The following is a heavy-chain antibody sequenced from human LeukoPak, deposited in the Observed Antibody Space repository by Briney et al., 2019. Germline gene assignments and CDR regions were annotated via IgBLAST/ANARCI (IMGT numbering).Heavy chain of an antibody. Sequence: GASVKVSCKASGYRLGGYYMHWVRQAPGQGLEWMGRINPDNGVTSYAQKFQGRVTMTRDTSISTVYMDLRSVRSDDTAVYYCAREAGGSGTYYIDYWGQGTLVTVSS. CDR1: GYRLGGYY. CDR2: INPDNGVT. D-gene: IGHD3-10*01. J-gene: IGHJ4*02. V-gene: IGHV1-2*06. CDR3: AREAGGSGTYYIDY.